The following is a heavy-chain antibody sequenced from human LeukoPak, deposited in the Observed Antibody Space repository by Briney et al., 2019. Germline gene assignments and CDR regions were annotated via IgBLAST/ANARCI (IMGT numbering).Heavy chain of an antibody. Sequence: GGSLRLSCAASGFTFSNAWMSWVRQAPGKGLEWVGRIKSKTDGGTTDYAAPVKGRFTISRDDSKNTLYLQMNSLKTEDTAVYYCTTGAYGDYVSYFDYWGQGTLVTVSS. CDR1: GFTFSNAW. CDR2: IKSKTDGGTT. D-gene: IGHD4-17*01. CDR3: TTGAYGDYVSYFDY. V-gene: IGHV3-15*01. J-gene: IGHJ4*02.